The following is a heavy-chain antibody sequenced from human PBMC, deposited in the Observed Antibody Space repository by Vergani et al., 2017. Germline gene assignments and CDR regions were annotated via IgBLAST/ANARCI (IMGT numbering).Heavy chain of an antibody. Sequence: EVQLLESGGGLVQPGGSLRLSCAASGFTFSSYAMSWVRQAPGKGLEWVSAIGTAGDTYYPGSVKGRFTISRENAKNSLYLQMNSLRAGDTAVYYCAREMGYYGMDVWGQGTTVTVSS. V-gene: IGHV3-13*01. D-gene: IGHD5-24*01. CDR3: AREMGYYGMDV. CDR2: IGTAGDT. CDR1: GFTFSSYA. J-gene: IGHJ6*02.